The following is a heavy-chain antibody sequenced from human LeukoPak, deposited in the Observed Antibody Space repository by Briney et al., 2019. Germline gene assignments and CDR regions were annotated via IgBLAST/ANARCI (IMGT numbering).Heavy chain of an antibody. J-gene: IGHJ5*02. CDR2: ISGSGGST. Sequence: GGSLRLSCAASGFTFSTYVVNWVRQAPGKGLQWVSTISGSGGSTYYADSVKGRFTISRDNSKNTLYLQMNSLRAEDTAVYYCAKDLGYCSGGSCYHDPWGQGTLVTVSS. CDR1: GFTFSTYV. CDR3: AKDLGYCSGGSCYHDP. D-gene: IGHD2-15*01. V-gene: IGHV3-23*01.